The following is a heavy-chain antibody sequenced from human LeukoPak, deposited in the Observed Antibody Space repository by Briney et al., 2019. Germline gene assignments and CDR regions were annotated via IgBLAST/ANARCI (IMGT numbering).Heavy chain of an antibody. V-gene: IGHV4-30-2*01. CDR3: ARDLWAEGFDY. Sequence: SETLSLTRAVSGGSISSGGYSWSWIREPPGKGLEWIGYIYHSGSTYYNPSLKSRVTISVDRSKNQFSLKLSSVTAADTAVYYCARDLWAEGFDYWGQGTLVTVSS. CDR1: GGSISSGGYS. D-gene: IGHD7-27*01. J-gene: IGHJ4*02. CDR2: IYHSGST.